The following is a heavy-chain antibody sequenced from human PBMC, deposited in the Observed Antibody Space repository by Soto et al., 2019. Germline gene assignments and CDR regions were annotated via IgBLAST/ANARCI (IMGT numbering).Heavy chain of an antibody. CDR2: IRSKAYGGTT. J-gene: IGHJ6*02. CDR3: TRDRFVEWSSGTYYYYGWDV. V-gene: IGHV3-49*04. CDR1: GFTFGDYA. Sequence: PGWSVRLSCTASGFTFGDYAMSWVRQAPGKELEWVGFIRSKAYGGTTEYAASVKGRFTISIDDSKSIAYLQMNSLKTEDTSVYHGTRDRFVEWSSGTYYYYGWDVWRQVSTAIVS. D-gene: IGHD3-3*01.